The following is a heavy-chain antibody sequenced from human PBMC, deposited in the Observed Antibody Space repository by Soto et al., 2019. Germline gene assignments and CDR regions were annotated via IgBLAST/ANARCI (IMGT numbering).Heavy chain of an antibody. V-gene: IGHV3-7*05. Sequence: VQLVESGGRLVQPGGSLRLSCVASGFNFSDHWMTWVRQAPGRRPEWVANIKPDGSEKYYMDSVTGRFAISRDNAKNSLSLLMNSLGPEDTAVFFCVRIRGGGAYDLWGQGTMVTVS. CDR2: IKPDGSEK. D-gene: IGHD3-3*01. CDR3: VRIRGGGAYDL. CDR1: GFNFSDHW. J-gene: IGHJ3*01.